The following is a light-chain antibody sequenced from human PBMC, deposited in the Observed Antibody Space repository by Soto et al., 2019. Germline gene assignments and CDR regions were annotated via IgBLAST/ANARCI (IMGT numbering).Light chain of an antibody. J-gene: IGKJ3*01. Sequence: DIQMTQSPSSLSATVGDRVTITCRASQDISNYLAWHQQKPGKVPKLLIYAASTLQPGVPSRFSGSGSGTYFTLTISSLQPEDVATYYCQKYNGAPPETFGPGTKVAIK. V-gene: IGKV1-27*01. CDR2: AAS. CDR3: QKYNGAPPET. CDR1: QDISNY.